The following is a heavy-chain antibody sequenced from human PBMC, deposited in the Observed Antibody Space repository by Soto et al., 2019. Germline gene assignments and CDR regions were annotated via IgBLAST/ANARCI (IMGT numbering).Heavy chain of an antibody. V-gene: IGHV4-31*03. CDR2: IYYSGST. CDR1: GGSISSGGYY. J-gene: IGHJ4*02. CDR3: ARESYDSSGYYYNY. D-gene: IGHD3-22*01. Sequence: SETLSLTCTVSGGSISSGGYYWSWIRQHPGKGLEWIGYIYYSGSTYYNPSLKSRVTISVDTSKNQFSLKLSSVTAADTAVYYCARESYDSSGYYYNYWGQGTLVTVSS.